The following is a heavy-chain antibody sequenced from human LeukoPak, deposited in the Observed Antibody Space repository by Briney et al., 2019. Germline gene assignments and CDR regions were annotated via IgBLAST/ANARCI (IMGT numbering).Heavy chain of an antibody. V-gene: IGHV4-39*01. CDR1: GGFISGSHYY. D-gene: IGHD3-22*01. Sequence: PSETLSLTCTVSGGFISGSHYYWARIRQPPGKGLEWIGMINYSGNRYYNPSLWSRATISVDTSTNPFSLNLNSVTAADTAVYYCARGYDYWGQGTLVAVSS. CDR3: ARGYDY. CDR2: INYSGNR. J-gene: IGHJ4*02.